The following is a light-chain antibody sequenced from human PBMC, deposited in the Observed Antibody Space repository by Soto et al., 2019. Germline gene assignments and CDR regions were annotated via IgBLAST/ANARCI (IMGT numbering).Light chain of an antibody. V-gene: IGLV2-14*01. Sequence: QSALTQPASVSGSPGQSITISCTGTSSDVGTYNYVSWYQQHPGKAPKLMFYDVSYRPSGVSDRFSGSKSGNTASLTISGLQTEDEADYYCSSYTSSSTPDVFGTGTKLTVL. CDR2: DVS. CDR3: SSYTSSSTPDV. CDR1: SSDVGTYNY. J-gene: IGLJ1*01.